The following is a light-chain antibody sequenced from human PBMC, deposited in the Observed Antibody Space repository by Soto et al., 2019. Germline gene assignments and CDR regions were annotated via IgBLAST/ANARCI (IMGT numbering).Light chain of an antibody. CDR2: GTS. J-gene: IGKJ5*01. Sequence: EIVLMQSPGTLSLSPGERATLSCRTSQSVDNIHLAWYQQKPGQARRLFIHGTSNKSTGVLDRFSGSGAGTDFTHTISRLEPEDFALYFCQHYGGSSITFGQGTRLEIK. CDR3: QHYGGSSIT. V-gene: IGKV3-20*01. CDR1: QSVDNIH.